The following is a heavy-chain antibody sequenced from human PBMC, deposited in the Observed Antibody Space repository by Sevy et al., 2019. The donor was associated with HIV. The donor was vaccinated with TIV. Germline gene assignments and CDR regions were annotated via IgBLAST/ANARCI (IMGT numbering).Heavy chain of an antibody. CDR3: AKNDATLTPFYAFDM. J-gene: IGHJ3*02. D-gene: IGHD4-17*01. V-gene: IGHV3-30*18. CDR1: GFTFSRYG. Sequence: GGSLRLSCAASGFTFSRYGIHWVRQAPGKGLEWVALISHDGSNKYYIDSVEGRFTISRDNSKNTLYLQMSSLGVEDTAVYYCAKNDATLTPFYAFDMWGQGTLVTVSS. CDR2: ISHDGSNK.